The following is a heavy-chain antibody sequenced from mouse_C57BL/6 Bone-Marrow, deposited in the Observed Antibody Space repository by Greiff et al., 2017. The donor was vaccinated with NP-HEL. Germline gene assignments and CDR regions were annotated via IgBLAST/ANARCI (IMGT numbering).Heavy chain of an antibody. CDR3: ARSSDGYYDY. D-gene: IGHD2-3*01. CDR1: GYTFTDYY. CDR2: INPYNGGT. J-gene: IGHJ2*01. Sequence: EVQLQQSGPVLVKPGASVKMSCKASGYTFTDYYMNWVKQSHGKSLEWIGVINPYNGGTSYNQKFKGKATLTVDKSSSTAYMELNSLTSEDSAVYYCARSSDGYYDYWGQGTTLTVSS. V-gene: IGHV1-19*01.